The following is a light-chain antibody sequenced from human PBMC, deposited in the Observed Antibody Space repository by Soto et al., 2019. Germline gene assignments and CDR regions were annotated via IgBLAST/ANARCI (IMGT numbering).Light chain of an antibody. CDR2: AAS. CDR3: QQYNNWPSVS. CDR1: QGISSW. Sequence: DIQMTQSPSSVSASVGDRVTITCRASQGISSWLGWYQQKPGQAPKLLIFAASSLQSGVPPRFSGSGSGTEFTLTISSLQSEDFAVYYCQQYNNWPSVSFGQGTKVDIK. J-gene: IGKJ1*01. V-gene: IGKV1-12*01.